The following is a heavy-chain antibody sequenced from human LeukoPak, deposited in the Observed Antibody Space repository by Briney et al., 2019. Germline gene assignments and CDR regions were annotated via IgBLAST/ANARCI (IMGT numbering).Heavy chain of an antibody. CDR2: ISYDGSNK. V-gene: IGHV3-30*18. J-gene: IGHJ4*02. CDR1: GFTFSSYG. D-gene: IGHD3-22*01. CDR3: AKGDTMIVVDGVVDDY. Sequence: GGSLRLSCAASGFTFSSYGMHWVRQAPGKGLEWVAVISYDGSNKYYADSVKGRFIISRDNSKNTLYLQMNSLRAEDTAVYYCAKGDTMIVVDGVVDDYWGQGTLVTVSS.